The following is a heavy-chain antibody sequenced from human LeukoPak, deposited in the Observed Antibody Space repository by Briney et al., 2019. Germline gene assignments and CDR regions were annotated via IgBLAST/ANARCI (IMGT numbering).Heavy chain of an antibody. CDR1: GFTFSSFA. V-gene: IGHV3-64D*06. D-gene: IGHD3-10*01. CDR2: ISNTGVST. CDR3: VKDDSYYYDSGIYPY. Sequence: PGGSLRLSCSASGFTFSSFALHWDRQAPGKGLEYVSGISNTGVSTYYADSVTGRFTISRDNSKNTLYLQMGSLRAEDTAIYYCVKDDSYYYDSGIYPYWGQGTLVTVSS. J-gene: IGHJ4*02.